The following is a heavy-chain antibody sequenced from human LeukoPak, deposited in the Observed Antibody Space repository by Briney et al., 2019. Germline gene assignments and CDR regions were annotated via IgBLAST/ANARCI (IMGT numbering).Heavy chain of an antibody. J-gene: IGHJ4*02. CDR2: ISGSGGST. CDR3: AKRRSTQNTTKNYYFDY. D-gene: IGHD1-1*01. Sequence: PGGSLRLSCAASGFTFSSYAMSWVRQAPGKGLEWVSAISGSGGSTYYADSVKGRFTISRGNSKNTLYLQMNSLRAEDTAVYYCAKRRSTQNTTKNYYFDYWGQGTLVTVSS. CDR1: GFTFSSYA. V-gene: IGHV3-23*01.